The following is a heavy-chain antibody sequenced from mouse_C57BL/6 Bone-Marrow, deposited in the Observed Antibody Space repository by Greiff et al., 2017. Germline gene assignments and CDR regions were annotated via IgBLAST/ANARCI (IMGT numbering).Heavy chain of an antibody. V-gene: IGHV1-15*01. CDR1: GYTFTDYE. CDR2: IDPETGGT. Sequence: VQLQQSGAELVRPGASVTLSCKASGYTFTDYEMHWVKQTPVHGLEWIGAIDPETGGTAYNQKFKGKAILTADKSSSTAYMELRSLTSEDSAVYYCTEFITTVVASDYWGQGTTLTVSS. D-gene: IGHD1-1*01. J-gene: IGHJ2*01. CDR3: TEFITTVVASDY.